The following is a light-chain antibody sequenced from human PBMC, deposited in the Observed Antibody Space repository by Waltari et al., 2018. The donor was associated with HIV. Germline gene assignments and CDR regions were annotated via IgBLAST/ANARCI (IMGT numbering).Light chain of an antibody. Sequence: QLALTQSHSASASLGASVRLTCTLSSGHSSYSIAWHPQQPEKGPRFLLRLNSDGSHTRGDGIPDRFSGSASGAERYLTISSVQSEDEADYYCQSWDNGVRVFGGGTKLTVL. CDR1: SGHSSYS. CDR2: LNSDGSH. J-gene: IGLJ3*02. V-gene: IGLV4-69*01. CDR3: QSWDNGVRV.